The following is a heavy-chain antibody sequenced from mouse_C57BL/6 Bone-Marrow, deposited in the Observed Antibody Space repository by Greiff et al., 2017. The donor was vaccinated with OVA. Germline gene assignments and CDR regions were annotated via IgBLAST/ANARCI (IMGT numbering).Heavy chain of an antibody. CDR2: IWSGGST. CDR3: ARGRTY. J-gene: IGHJ3*01. Sequence: VKLMESGPGLVQPSQSLSITCTVSGFSLTSYGVHWVRQSPGKGLEWLGVIWSGGSTDYNAAFISRLSISKDNSKSQVFFKMNSLQADDTAIYYCARGRTYWGQGTLVTVSA. CDR1: GFSLTSYG. V-gene: IGHV2-2*01.